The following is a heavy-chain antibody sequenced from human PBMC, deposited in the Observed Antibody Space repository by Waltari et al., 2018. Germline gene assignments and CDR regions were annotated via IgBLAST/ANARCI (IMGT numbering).Heavy chain of an antibody. J-gene: IGHJ3*02. Sequence: EVQLVESGGGLVQPGGSLSLSCAASGFTVSRNYMSWVRQAPGKGLEWVSVIYSGGSTYYADSVKGRFTISRDNSKNTLYLQMNSLRAEDTAVYYCARGPEDPDDAFDIWGQGTMVTVSS. V-gene: IGHV3-66*02. CDR1: GFTVSRNY. CDR2: IYSGGST. CDR3: ARGPEDPDDAFDI.